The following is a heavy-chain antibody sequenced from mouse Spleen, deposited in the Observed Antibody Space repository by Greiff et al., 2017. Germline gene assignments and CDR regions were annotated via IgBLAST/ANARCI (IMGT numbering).Heavy chain of an antibody. CDR3: ARPYYGNYGFAY. V-gene: IGHV5-9-1*01. CDR2: ISSGGSYT. Sequence: EVMLVESGGGLVKPGGFLKLSCAASGFTFSSYAMSWVRQTPEKRLEWVATISSGGSYTYYPDSVKGRFTISRDNAKNTLYLQMSSLRSEDTAMYYCARPYYGNYGFAYWGQGTLVTVSA. J-gene: IGHJ3*01. CDR1: GFTFSSYA. D-gene: IGHD2-10*01.